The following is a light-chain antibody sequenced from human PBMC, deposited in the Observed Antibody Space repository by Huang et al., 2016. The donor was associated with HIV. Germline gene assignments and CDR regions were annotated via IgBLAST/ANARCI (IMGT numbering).Light chain of an antibody. Sequence: DIQMTQSPSTLSASVGDRVTIPCRASQSISDYLAWYQQKPGEAPNLLIYKASSLEGGVPPRVSGSGSGTEFTLTISSLQADDVATYYCQQYNNYPWTFGQGTLVEIK. CDR3: QQYNNYPWT. J-gene: IGKJ1*01. CDR2: KAS. CDR1: QSISDY. V-gene: IGKV1-5*03.